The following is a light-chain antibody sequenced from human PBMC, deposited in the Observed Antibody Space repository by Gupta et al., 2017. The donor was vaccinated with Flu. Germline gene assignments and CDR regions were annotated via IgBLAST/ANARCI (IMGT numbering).Light chain of an antibody. V-gene: IGLV1-44*01. Sequence: QSVLAEPPSASETLGQRVTISCSGSTSNIGSNPVNWYQQVPGTAPKLLIYGNSQRPSGVPDRFSGSKSGTSASLAISGLQSEDEADYYCAAWDDSLNGHYVFGTGTKVTVL. J-gene: IGLJ1*01. CDR1: TSNIGSNP. CDR2: GNS. CDR3: AAWDDSLNGHYV.